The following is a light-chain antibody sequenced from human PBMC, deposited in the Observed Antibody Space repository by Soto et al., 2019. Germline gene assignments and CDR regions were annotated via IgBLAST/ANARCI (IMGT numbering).Light chain of an antibody. CDR3: HQYGTAPLT. V-gene: IGKV3-11*01. J-gene: IGKJ3*01. Sequence: ETVLTQSPATLSLSPGERATLSCRASQSVSSYLAWYQQKPGQAPRLLIYDASKRATGIPARFSGSGSGTDFTLTISSLEPEDFAVYYCHQYGTAPLTFGPGTKVDIK. CDR1: QSVSSY. CDR2: DAS.